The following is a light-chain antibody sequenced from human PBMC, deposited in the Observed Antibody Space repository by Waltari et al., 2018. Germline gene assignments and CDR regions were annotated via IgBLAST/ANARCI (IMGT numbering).Light chain of an antibody. V-gene: IGLV2-23*02. CDR2: EVS. CDR3: CSYAGSSTYVV. Sequence: QSALTQPASVSGSPGQSIPISCPGTRSSGGGYHLVPWYQQHPGKAPKPLIHEVSKRPSGVSNRFSGSKSGNTASLTISGLQAEDEADYYCCSYAGSSTYVVFGGGTKLTVL. J-gene: IGLJ2*01. CDR1: RSSGGGYHL.